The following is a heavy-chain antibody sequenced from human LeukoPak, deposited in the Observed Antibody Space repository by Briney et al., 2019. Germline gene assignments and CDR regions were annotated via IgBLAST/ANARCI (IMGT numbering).Heavy chain of an antibody. V-gene: IGHV3-23*01. CDR1: GFTFSSYA. CDR3: ARDNGIVAPSIPLDY. J-gene: IGHJ4*02. Sequence: GGTLRLSCAAPGFTFSSYAMSWVRQAPGKGLAWVSAISGSGGSTFYSDSVKGRFTISRDNSKNTLYLQMNSLRAEDTAVYYCARDNGIVAPSIPLDYWGQGTLVTVSS. D-gene: IGHD5-12*01. CDR2: ISGSGGST.